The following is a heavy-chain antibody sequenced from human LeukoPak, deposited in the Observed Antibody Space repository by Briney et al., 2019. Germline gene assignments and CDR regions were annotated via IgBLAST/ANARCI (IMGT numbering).Heavy chain of an antibody. D-gene: IGHD3-16*01. Sequence: GGSLRLSCAASGFTFSSHGMHWVRQAPGKGLEWVAVIWYDGSNKYYADSVKGRFTISRDNSKNTLYLQMNSLRAEDTAVYYCARDGRDYADTFDYWGQGTLVTVSS. CDR3: ARDGRDYADTFDY. CDR2: IWYDGSNK. CDR1: GFTFSSHG. V-gene: IGHV3-33*01. J-gene: IGHJ4*02.